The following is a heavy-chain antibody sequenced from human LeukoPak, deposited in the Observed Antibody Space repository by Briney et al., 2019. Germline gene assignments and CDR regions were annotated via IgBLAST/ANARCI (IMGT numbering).Heavy chain of an antibody. Sequence: ASVKVSCKASGYSLSDHYMHWVRQAPGQGLEWMGWINPNSNGLNNYAHKFQGRVTMTSDTSISTASMELSGLRSEDTAVYYCARGLGSGSYSVWGQGTLVTVSS. D-gene: IGHD3-10*02. V-gene: IGHV1-2*07. CDR2: INPNSNGLN. CDR1: GYSLSDHY. J-gene: IGHJ4*02. CDR3: ARGLGSGSYSV.